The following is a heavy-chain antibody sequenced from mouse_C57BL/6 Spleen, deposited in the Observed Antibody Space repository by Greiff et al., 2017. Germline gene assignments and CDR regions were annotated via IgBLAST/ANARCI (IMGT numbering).Heavy chain of an antibody. CDR2: IRSKSSNYAT. V-gene: IGHV10-3*01. Sequence: EVQVVESGGGLVQPKGSLKLSCAASGFTFNTYAMHWVRQAPGKGLEWVARIRSKSSNYATYYADSVKDRFAISRDDSQSMLYLQMNNLKTEDTAMYYCVRGPIYYGNYDAMDYWGQGTSVTVSS. CDR1: GFTFNTYA. J-gene: IGHJ4*01. CDR3: VRGPIYYGNYDAMDY. D-gene: IGHD2-1*01.